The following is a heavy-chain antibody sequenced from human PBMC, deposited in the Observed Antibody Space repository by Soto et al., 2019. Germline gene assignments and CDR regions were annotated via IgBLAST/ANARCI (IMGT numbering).Heavy chain of an antibody. CDR2: ISGYNGNT. Sequence: QVQLVQSGAEVKKPGASVKVSCKASGYSFTNYGISWVRQAPGQGLEWMGWISGYNGNTNYAQNLQGRVTMTTATSTATGYMELRSLRSDDTAVYYCARDETGTTPFDYWGQGTLVTVSS. V-gene: IGHV1-18*01. CDR1: GYSFTNYG. J-gene: IGHJ4*02. CDR3: ARDETGTTPFDY. D-gene: IGHD1-7*01.